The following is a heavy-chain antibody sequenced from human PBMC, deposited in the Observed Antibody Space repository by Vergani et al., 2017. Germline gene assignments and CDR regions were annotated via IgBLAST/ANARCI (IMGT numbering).Heavy chain of an antibody. CDR1: GFTFSSYA. J-gene: IGHJ4*02. CDR3: AKARGSSTYYFDY. D-gene: IGHD2-15*01. Sequence: EVQLLESGGGLVQPGGSLRLSCAASGFTFSSYAMSWVGLAPGEGLEWVSAISGSGGSTYYADSVKGRFTISRDNSKNTLYLQMNSLRAEDTAVYYCAKARGSSTYYFDYWGQGTLVTVSS. CDR2: ISGSGGST. V-gene: IGHV3-23*01.